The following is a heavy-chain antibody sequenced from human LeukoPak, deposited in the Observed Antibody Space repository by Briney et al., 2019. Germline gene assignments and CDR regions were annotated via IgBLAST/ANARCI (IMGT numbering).Heavy chain of an antibody. J-gene: IGHJ4*02. CDR1: GFTFSSYA. CDR2: ISYDGSNK. Sequence: QTGGSLRLSCAASGFTFSSYAMHWVRQAPGKGLEWVAVISYDGSNKYYADSVKGRFTISRDNPKNTLYLQMNSLRAEDTAVYYCARGLSSGWYRGVDYWGQGTLVTVSS. V-gene: IGHV3-30-3*01. CDR3: ARGLSSGWYRGVDY. D-gene: IGHD6-19*01.